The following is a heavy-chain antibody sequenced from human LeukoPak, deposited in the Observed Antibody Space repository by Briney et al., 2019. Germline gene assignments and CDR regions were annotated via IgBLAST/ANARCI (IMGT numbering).Heavy chain of an antibody. V-gene: IGHV4-39*07. D-gene: IGHD6-19*01. J-gene: IGHJ4*02. CDR1: GGSISSSSYY. CDR3: ARYKSEAVPGKQHFDC. CDR2: ISYSGTT. Sequence: PSETLSLTCTVSGGSISSSSYYWGWIRQPPGKGLEWMGSISYSGTTYHNPSLKSRVTISVDTFKNQFSLKVSSVIAADTAVYYCARYKSEAVPGKQHFDCWGQGALVTVSS.